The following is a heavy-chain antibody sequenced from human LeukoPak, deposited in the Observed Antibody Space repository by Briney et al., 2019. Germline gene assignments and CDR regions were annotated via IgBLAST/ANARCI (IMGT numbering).Heavy chain of an antibody. CDR2: ISAYNGNT. CDR3: ARDGELLPPSYVDF. Sequence: GASVKVSCKASGYTFTSYGISWVRQAPGQGLDWVGWISAYNGNTNYAQKLQGRVTMTTDTSTSTAYMELRSLRSDDTAVYYCARDGELLPPSYVDFWGQGTLVTVSS. V-gene: IGHV1-18*01. J-gene: IGHJ4*02. D-gene: IGHD1-26*01. CDR1: GYTFTSYG.